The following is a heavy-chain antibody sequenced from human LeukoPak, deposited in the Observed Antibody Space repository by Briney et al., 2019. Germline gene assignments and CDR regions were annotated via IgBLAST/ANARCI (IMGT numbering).Heavy chain of an antibody. J-gene: IGHJ6*03. CDR3: ARASVTYYYYYYMDV. D-gene: IGHD4-11*01. Sequence: SETLSLTCTVSGGSISSGDYYWGWVRQPPGKGLEWIGYIYYSGSTYYNPSLKSRVTISVDTSKNQFSLKLSSVTAADTAVYYCARASVTYYYYYYMDVWGKGTTVTVSS. CDR1: GGSISSGDYY. V-gene: IGHV4-30-4*01. CDR2: IYYSGST.